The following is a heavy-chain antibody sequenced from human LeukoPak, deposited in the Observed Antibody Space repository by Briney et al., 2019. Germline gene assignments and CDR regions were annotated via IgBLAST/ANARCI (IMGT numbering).Heavy chain of an antibody. D-gene: IGHD3-22*01. V-gene: IGHV1-69*05. J-gene: IGHJ3*02. CDR1: GGTFSNFP. Sequence: ASVKVSCKASGGTFSNFPINWVRQAPGQGLEWMGGFNSMFRTADYARKFQGRVTVTTDESTTTAYMELSSLTSEDTAFYYCARERHCHDSNGDFDAFDIWGQGTMVTVSP. CDR3: ARERHCHDSNGDFDAFDI. CDR2: FNSMFRTA.